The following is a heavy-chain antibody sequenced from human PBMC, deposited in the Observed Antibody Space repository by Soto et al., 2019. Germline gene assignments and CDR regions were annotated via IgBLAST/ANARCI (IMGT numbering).Heavy chain of an antibody. CDR1: GFTFSSYG. D-gene: IGHD6-13*01. CDR3: ARVWSSWYSDY. J-gene: IGHJ4*02. CDR2: IWYDGSNK. V-gene: IGHV3-33*01. Sequence: QVQLVESGGGVVQPGRSLRLSCAASGFTFSSYGMHWVRQAPGKGLEWVAVIWYDGSNKYYADSVKGRFTISRDNSKNTLYLQRNSLRAEDTAVYYCARVWSSWYSDYWGQGTLVTVSS.